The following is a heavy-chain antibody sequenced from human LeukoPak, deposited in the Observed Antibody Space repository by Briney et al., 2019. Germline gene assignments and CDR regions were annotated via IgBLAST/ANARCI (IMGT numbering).Heavy chain of an antibody. CDR2: IGGSGDST. D-gene: IGHD3-22*01. J-gene: IGHJ4*02. Sequence: PGGSLRLSCAASGFTFSNSVMGWVRQAPGKGLEWVSAIGGSGDSTYYTDSVTGRFTISRDNSKNTLYLQMNSLRAEDTAVYYCARSYDSSGYYPGYFDYWGQGTLVTVSS. V-gene: IGHV3-23*01. CDR3: ARSYDSSGYYPGYFDY. CDR1: GFTFSNSV.